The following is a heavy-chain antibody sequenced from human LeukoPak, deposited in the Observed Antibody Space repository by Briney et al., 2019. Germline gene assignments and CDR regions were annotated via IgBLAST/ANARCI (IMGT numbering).Heavy chain of an antibody. CDR2: INLSGST. CDR3: ARGSEIGQAAAGTTDSYYFDY. J-gene: IGHJ4*02. V-gene: IGHV4-34*01. Sequence: SETLSLTCAVYGGSFSGYYWSWIRQPPGKGLEWIGEINLSGSTNYNPSLKSRVTISVDTSKNQFSLKLSSVTAADTAVYYCARGSEIGQAAAGTTDSYYFDYWGQGTLVTVSS. D-gene: IGHD6-13*01. CDR1: GGSFSGYY.